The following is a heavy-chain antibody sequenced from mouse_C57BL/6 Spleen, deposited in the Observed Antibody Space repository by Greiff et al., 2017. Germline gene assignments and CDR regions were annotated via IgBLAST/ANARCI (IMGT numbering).Heavy chain of an antibody. Sequence: VKLQQPGAELVRPGTSVKLSCKASGYTFTSYWMHWVKQRPGQGLEWIGVIDPSDSYTNYNQKFKGKATLTVDTSSSTAYMQLSSLTSEDSAVYYCARQGGYGFDYWGQGTTLTVSS. CDR3: ARQGGYGFDY. J-gene: IGHJ2*01. CDR2: IDPSDSYT. D-gene: IGHD2-2*01. CDR1: GYTFTSYW. V-gene: IGHV1-59*01.